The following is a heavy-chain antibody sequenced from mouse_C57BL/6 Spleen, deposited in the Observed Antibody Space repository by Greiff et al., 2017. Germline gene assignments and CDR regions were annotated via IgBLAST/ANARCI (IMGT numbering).Heavy chain of an antibody. Sequence: EVQLQQSGPGLVKPSQSLSLTCSVTGYSITSGYYWNWIRQFPGNKLEWIGYISYDGSNNYNPSLKNRISITRDTSKNQFFLKLNAVTTEDTATYYCARITTVPRYWYFDVWGTGTTVTVSS. J-gene: IGHJ1*03. V-gene: IGHV3-6*01. CDR1: GYSITSGYY. CDR3: ARITTVPRYWYFDV. D-gene: IGHD1-1*01. CDR2: ISYDGSN.